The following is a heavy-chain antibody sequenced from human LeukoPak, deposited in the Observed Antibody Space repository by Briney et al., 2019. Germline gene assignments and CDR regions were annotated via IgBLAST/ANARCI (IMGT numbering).Heavy chain of an antibody. CDR1: GFTFSSYA. V-gene: IGHV3-30-3*01. D-gene: IGHD2-15*01. J-gene: IGHJ3*02. CDR3: ARDPYCSGGSCYSSGAFDI. CDR2: IPYDGSNK. Sequence: PGGSLRLSCAASGFTFSSYAMHWVRQAPGKGLEWVAVIPYDGSNKYYADSVKGRFTISRDNSKNTLYLQMNSLRAEDTAVYYCARDPYCSGGSCYSSGAFDIWGQGTMVTVSS.